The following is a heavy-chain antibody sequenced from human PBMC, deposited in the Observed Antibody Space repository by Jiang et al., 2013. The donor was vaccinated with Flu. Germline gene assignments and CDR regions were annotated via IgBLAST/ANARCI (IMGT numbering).Heavy chain of an antibody. CDR2: ISSSGGST. V-gene: IGHV3-23*01. CDR3: AKDEGRLKVNDFDY. Sequence: QLLESGGGLVQPGGSLRLSCAASGFTFSNYAMSWVRQAPGKGLEWVSGISSSGGSTYYADSVKGRFTISRDNSRNTLFLQMTSLRAEDTALYYCAKDEGRLKVNDFDYWGQGTLVTVSS. J-gene: IGHJ4*02. D-gene: IGHD3-10*01. CDR1: GFTFSNYA.